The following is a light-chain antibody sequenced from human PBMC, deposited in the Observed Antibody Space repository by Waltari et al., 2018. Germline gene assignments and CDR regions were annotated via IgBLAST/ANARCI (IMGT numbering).Light chain of an antibody. Sequence: QLVLTQSPSTYASLGASVTLTCTLSSGHSNYAIAWHQQQPEKGPRYLMKLNSDGTHNKGDGIPDRFSGSSSGAERYLTIASLQSEDEADYYCQTWGTGIRVFGGGTKLTV. CDR2: LNSDGTH. CDR1: SGHSNYA. CDR3: QTWGTGIRV. V-gene: IGLV4-69*01. J-gene: IGLJ3*02.